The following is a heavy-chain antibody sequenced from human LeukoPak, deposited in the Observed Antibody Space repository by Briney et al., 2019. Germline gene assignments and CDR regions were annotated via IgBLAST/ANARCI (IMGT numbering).Heavy chain of an antibody. CDR2: IWYDGSNK. D-gene: IGHD6-19*01. CDR1: GFTFSSYG. V-gene: IGHV3-33*01. Sequence: ERSLRLSCAASGFTFSSYGMHWVRQAPGKGLEWVAVIWYDGSNKYYADSVKGRFTISRDNSKNTLYLQMNSLRAEDTAVYYCARDQEAVAGLQYAFDIWGQGTMVTVSS. CDR3: ARDQEAVAGLQYAFDI. J-gene: IGHJ3*02.